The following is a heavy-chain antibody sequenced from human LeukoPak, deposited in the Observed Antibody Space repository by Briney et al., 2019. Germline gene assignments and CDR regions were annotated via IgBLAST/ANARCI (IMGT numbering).Heavy chain of an antibody. D-gene: IGHD4-23*01. CDR1: GGSLSSYY. CDR2: IYYSGST. J-gene: IGHJ4*02. V-gene: IGHV4-59*01. Sequence: SETLSLTCTVSGGSLSSYYWSWIRQPPGKGLEWIGYIYYSGSTNYNPSLKSRVTISVDTSKNQFSLKLSSVTAADTAVYYCARSYGGNLPFDYWGQGTLVTVSS. CDR3: ARSYGGNLPFDY.